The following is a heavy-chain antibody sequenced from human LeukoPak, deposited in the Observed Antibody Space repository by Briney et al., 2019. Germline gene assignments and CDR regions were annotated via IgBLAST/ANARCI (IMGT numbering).Heavy chain of an antibody. J-gene: IGHJ5*02. V-gene: IGHV1-2*02. CDR1: GYTFTGYY. CDR3: ARDDCSSTSCHWNVNWFDP. Sequence: ASVKVSCKASGYTFTGYYMHWVRQAPGQGLEWMGWINPNSGGTNYAQKFQGRVTMTRDTSISTAYMELSRLRSDDTAVYYCARDDCSSTSCHWNVNWFDPWGQGTLVTVSS. CDR2: INPNSGGT. D-gene: IGHD2-2*01.